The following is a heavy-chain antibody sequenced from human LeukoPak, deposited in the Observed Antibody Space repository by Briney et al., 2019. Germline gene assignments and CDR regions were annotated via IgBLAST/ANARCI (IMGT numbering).Heavy chain of an antibody. CDR2: IRTKSSGGTT. Sequence: GGSLRLSCRASGFTFGETAMSWVRQAPGKGLEWVGLIRTKSSGGTTEYAASVKGRFTISRDDSKNIVYLQMNSLKTEDTAVYYCVRDIAPWGQGTLVTVSS. CDR1: GFTFGETA. J-gene: IGHJ5*02. CDR3: VRDIAP. D-gene: IGHD2-15*01. V-gene: IGHV3-49*04.